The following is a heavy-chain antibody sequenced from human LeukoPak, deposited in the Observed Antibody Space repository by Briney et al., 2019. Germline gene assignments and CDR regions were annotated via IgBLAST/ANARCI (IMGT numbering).Heavy chain of an antibody. J-gene: IGHJ4*02. D-gene: IGHD3-3*01. CDR1: GYTFTGYY. CDR2: INPNSGGT. CDR3: ARDGGRDVTPVLRFLEWYLDY. Sequence: ASVKVSCKASGYTFTGYYMHWVRQAPGQGLAWMGWINPNSGGTNYAQKFQGRVTMTRDTSISTAYMELSRLRSDDTAVYYCARDGGRDVTPVLRFLEWYLDYWGQGTLVTVSS. V-gene: IGHV1-2*02.